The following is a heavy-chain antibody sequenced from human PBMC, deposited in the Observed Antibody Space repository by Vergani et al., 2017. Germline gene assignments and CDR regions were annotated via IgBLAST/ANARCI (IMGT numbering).Heavy chain of an antibody. D-gene: IGHD3-10*01. Sequence: QVQLVESGGGLVKPGGSLRLSCAASGFTFRDYYLSWIRQAPGKGLEWVSYISSSGSTIYHADSVKGRFTIPRDNAKNSLYLQMNSLRAEDTAVYYCAREDYGSGSYYYYYYYMDVWGKGTTVTVSS. CDR2: ISSSGSTI. J-gene: IGHJ6*03. V-gene: IGHV3-11*01. CDR1: GFTFRDYY. CDR3: AREDYGSGSYYYYYYYMDV.